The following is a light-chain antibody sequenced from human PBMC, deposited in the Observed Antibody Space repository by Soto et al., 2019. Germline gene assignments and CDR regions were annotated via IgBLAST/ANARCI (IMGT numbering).Light chain of an antibody. J-gene: IGKJ1*01. V-gene: IGKV3-15*01. CDR2: GAS. Sequence: EIVMTQSPDTLSVSPGERATLSCRASQSVSSNLAWYQQKPGQAPRLLIYGASTRATGIPARFSGSGSETEFTLTIRNLQPDDFATYYCQQYNSFPWTFGLGTKVDIK. CDR3: QQYNSFPWT. CDR1: QSVSSN.